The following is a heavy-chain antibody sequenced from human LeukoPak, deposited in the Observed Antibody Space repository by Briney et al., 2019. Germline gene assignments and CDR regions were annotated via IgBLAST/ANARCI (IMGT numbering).Heavy chain of an antibody. CDR1: GYTFTNYG. Sequence: ASVKVSCKASGYTFTNYGITWVRQAPGQGLEWMGWISGNQGNTKYAQNFQGRVTMTIDTSTSTAYMDLRSLRSDDTAIYFCARSDLATITAGPFEYWGQGTLVAVSS. CDR3: ARSDLATITAGPFEY. CDR2: ISGNQGNT. J-gene: IGHJ4*02. D-gene: IGHD5-12*01. V-gene: IGHV1-18*01.